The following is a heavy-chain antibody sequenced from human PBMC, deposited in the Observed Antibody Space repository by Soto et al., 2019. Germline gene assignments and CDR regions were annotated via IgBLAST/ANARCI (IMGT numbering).Heavy chain of an antibody. CDR2: IWYDGSNK. Sequence: PGGSLRLSCAASGFTFSSYGMHWVRQAPGKGLEWVAVIWYDGSNKYYADSVKGRFTISRDNSKNTLYLQMNSLRVEDTAVYYCARDMYSSGWIFDYWGQGTLVTVSS. J-gene: IGHJ4*02. CDR1: GFTFSSYG. CDR3: ARDMYSSGWIFDY. D-gene: IGHD6-19*01. V-gene: IGHV3-33*01.